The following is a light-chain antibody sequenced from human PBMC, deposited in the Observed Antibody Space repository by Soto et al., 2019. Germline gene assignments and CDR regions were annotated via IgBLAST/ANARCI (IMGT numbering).Light chain of an antibody. V-gene: IGKV3-20*01. CDR1: QSVSSSY. Sequence: IVLTQSPGTMSLSPGERATLSCRGSQSVSSSYLAWYQQKPGQAPRLLIYGASSRATGLPDRVSGSGSGTDFTLTISRLEPEDFVVYYCQQYGSSPTWTFGQGTKVEIK. J-gene: IGKJ1*01. CDR2: GAS. CDR3: QQYGSSPTWT.